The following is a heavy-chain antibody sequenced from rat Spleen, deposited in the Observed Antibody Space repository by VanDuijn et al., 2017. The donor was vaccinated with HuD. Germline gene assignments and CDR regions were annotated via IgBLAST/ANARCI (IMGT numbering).Heavy chain of an antibody. D-gene: IGHD1-9*01. CDR1: GFSLTSNG. CDR3: GRHGYNSYFDY. Sequence: VQVKESGPGLVQPSQTLSLTCTVSGFSLTSNGVSWVRQPPGKGLEWVAFISYDGSSTYYRDSVKGRFTISRDNAKSSLYLQMDSLRSEDTATYYCGRHGYNSYFDYWGQGVMVTVSS. J-gene: IGHJ2*01. CDR2: ISYDGSST. V-gene: IGHV5-29*01.